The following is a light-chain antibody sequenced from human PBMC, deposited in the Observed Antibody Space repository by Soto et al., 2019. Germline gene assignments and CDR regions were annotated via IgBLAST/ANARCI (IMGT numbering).Light chain of an antibody. Sequence: DIQMTQSPSTLSASVGDRVTITCRASQSISSWLAWYQQKPGKAPKLLIYKASSLESGVPSRFNGRGYGTEFPLTISSLQPDDFATYSCQQYNSYSRTFGQGTKVESK. V-gene: IGKV1-5*03. CDR1: QSISSW. CDR3: QQYNSYSRT. J-gene: IGKJ1*01. CDR2: KAS.